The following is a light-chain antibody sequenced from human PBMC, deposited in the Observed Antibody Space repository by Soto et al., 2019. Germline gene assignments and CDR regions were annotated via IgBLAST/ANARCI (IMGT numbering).Light chain of an antibody. CDR1: QSISSW. CDR2: KAS. Sequence: DIQMTQSPSTLSASVGDRVTITCRASQSISSWLAWYQQKPGKAPKLLIYKASSLESGVPSRFSGSGSGTEFTLTIRGLQPDDFATYYCQQYNTYLYTFGQGTKLEIK. J-gene: IGKJ2*01. CDR3: QQYNTYLYT. V-gene: IGKV1-5*03.